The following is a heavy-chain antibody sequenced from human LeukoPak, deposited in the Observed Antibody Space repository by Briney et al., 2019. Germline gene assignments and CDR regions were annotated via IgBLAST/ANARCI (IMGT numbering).Heavy chain of an antibody. J-gene: IGHJ6*03. CDR3: ARGWYYYGSGSYTASYYYYYYMDV. D-gene: IGHD3-10*01. CDR2: IYYSGST. Sequence: SETLSLTCTVSGGSISSSSYYWGWIRQPPGKGLEWIGSIYYSGSTYYNPSLKSRVTISVDTSKNQFSLKLSSVTAADTAVYYCARGWYYYGSGSYTASYYYYYYMDVWGKGTTVTVSS. V-gene: IGHV4-39*07. CDR1: GGSISSSSYY.